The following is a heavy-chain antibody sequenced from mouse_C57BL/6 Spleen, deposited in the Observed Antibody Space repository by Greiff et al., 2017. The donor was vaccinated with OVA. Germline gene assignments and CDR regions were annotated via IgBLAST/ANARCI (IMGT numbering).Heavy chain of an antibody. J-gene: IGHJ1*03. Sequence: VQLQQSGAELMKPGASVKLSCKATGYTFTGYWIEWVKQRPGHGLEWIGEILPGSGSTNYNEKFKSKATLTVDKPSSTAYMQLSSLTSEDSAVYYCARGESYWYFDVWGTGTTVTVSS. CDR2: ILPGSGST. CDR1: GYTFTGYW. CDR3: ARGESYWYFDV. V-gene: IGHV1-9*01.